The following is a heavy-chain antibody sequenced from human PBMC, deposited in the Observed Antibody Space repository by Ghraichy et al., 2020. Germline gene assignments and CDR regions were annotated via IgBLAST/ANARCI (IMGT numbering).Heavy chain of an antibody. J-gene: IGHJ3*02. Sequence: SETLSLTCAVYGGSFSGYYWSWIRQPPGKGLEWIGEINHSGSTNYNPSLKSRVTISVDTSKNQFSLKLSSVTAADTAVYYCARIAYGDHSFYYYDSSGYAAFDIWGQGTMVTVSS. D-gene: IGHD3-22*01. CDR1: GGSFSGYY. CDR3: ARIAYGDHSFYYYDSSGYAAFDI. V-gene: IGHV4-34*01. CDR2: INHSGST.